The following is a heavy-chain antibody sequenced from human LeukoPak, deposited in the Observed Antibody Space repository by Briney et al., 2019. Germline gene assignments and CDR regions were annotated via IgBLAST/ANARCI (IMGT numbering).Heavy chain of an antibody. J-gene: IGHJ4*02. CDR1: GFTLADYA. D-gene: IGHD2-2*01. CDR3: TRDTRGGGSPAGPL. CDR2: IRGIAYGGTT. Sequence: GGSLRLSCTASGFTLADYAMSWFRQAPGKGLEWLGFIRGIAYGGTTQYAASVEGRFSISRDDSESIGYLQMNSLKTEDTAVYYCTRDTRGGGSPAGPLWGQGTLVTVSS. V-gene: IGHV3-49*03.